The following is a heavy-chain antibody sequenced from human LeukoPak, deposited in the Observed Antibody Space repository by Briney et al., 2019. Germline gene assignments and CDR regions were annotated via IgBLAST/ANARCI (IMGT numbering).Heavy chain of an antibody. D-gene: IGHD3-22*01. CDR1: GYIFSNYW. CDR2: IYPGDSDT. V-gene: IGHV5-51*01. J-gene: IGHJ3*02. Sequence: GESLKISCKVSGYIFSNYWIGWVRQMPGKGLEWMGIIYPGDSDTRYSPSFQGQVTISADKSISTAYLQWSSLKASDTAMYYCARHNGGGYYYVYGAAFDIWGQGTMVTVSS. CDR3: ARHNGGGYYYVYGAAFDI.